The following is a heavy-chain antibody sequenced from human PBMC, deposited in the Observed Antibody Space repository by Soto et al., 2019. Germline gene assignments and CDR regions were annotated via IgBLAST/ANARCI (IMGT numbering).Heavy chain of an antibody. D-gene: IGHD4-17*01. J-gene: IGHJ5*02. CDR3: ASLPRGAATVPSVINWFDP. CDR2: IDYSGST. V-gene: IGHV4-39*01. Sequence: QLQLQESGPGLVKPSETLSLTCTVSGGSISSSSSYWGWIRQPPGKGLEWIGYIDYSGSTNYNPSLTRRVPVSVDTSKTQFSLKLNSVTAADTAVYYCASLPRGAATVPSVINWFDPWGQGALVTVSS. CDR1: GGSISSSSSY.